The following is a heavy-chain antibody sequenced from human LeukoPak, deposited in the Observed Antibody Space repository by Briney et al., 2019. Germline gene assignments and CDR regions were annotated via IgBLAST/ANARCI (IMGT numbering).Heavy chain of an antibody. CDR3: ATYSSSFGWFDP. J-gene: IGHJ5*02. CDR2: IYYSGST. V-gene: IGHV4-59*08. D-gene: IGHD6-13*01. CDR1: GGSISSYY. Sequence: SETLSLTCTVSGGSISSYYWSWIRQPPGKGLEWIGYIYYSGSTNYNPSLKSRVTISVDTSENQFSLKLSSVTAADTAVYYCATYSSSFGWFDPWGQGTLVTVSX.